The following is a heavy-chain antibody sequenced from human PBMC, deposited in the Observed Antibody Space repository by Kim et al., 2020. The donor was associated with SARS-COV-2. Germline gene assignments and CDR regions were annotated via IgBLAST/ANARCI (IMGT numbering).Heavy chain of an antibody. Sequence: GGSLRLSCAASGFTFSSYSMNWVRQAPGKGLEWVSSISSSSSYIYYADSVKGRFTISRDNAKNSLYLQMNSLRAEDTAVYYCARGRWVVVPALGPYYYGMDVWGQGTTVTVSS. J-gene: IGHJ6*02. CDR3: ARGRWVVVPALGPYYYGMDV. D-gene: IGHD2-2*01. CDR2: ISSSSSYI. CDR1: GFTFSSYS. V-gene: IGHV3-21*01.